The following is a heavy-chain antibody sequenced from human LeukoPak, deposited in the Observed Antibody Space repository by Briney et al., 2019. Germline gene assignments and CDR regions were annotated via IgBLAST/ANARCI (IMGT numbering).Heavy chain of an antibody. J-gene: IGHJ4*02. D-gene: IGHD5-18*01. CDR2: IRGSGGST. Sequence: QPGGSLRLSCAASGFTFTSYAMSWVRQAPGKGLEWVSAIRGSGGSTNYADSVRGRFTISRDNSKNTLYLQMNSLRAEDTAVYYCTKGTIWLPFDYWGQGTLVTVSS. CDR1: GFTFTSYA. V-gene: IGHV3-23*01. CDR3: TKGTIWLPFDY.